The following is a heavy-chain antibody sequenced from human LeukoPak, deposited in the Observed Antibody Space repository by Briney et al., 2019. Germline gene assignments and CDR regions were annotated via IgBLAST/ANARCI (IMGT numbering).Heavy chain of an antibody. J-gene: IGHJ4*02. CDR2: IYYSGST. V-gene: IGHV4-39*07. CDR3: ARGANNWNYVDY. CDR1: GGSISSSSYY. Sequence: PSETLSLTCTVSGGSISSSSYYWGWIRQPPGKGLEWIGSIYYSGSTNYNPSLKSRVTISVDTSKNQFSLKLSSVTAADTAVYYCARGANNWNYVDYWGQGTLVTVSS. D-gene: IGHD1-20*01.